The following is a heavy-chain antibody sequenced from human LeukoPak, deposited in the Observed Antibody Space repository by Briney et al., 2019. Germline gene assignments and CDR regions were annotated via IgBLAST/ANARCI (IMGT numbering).Heavy chain of an antibody. CDR1: GFTFSSYG. V-gene: IGHV3-30*03. CDR3: ARARITMVRGVISIPLNFDY. J-gene: IGHJ4*02. CDR2: ISYDGSNK. Sequence: GGSLRLSCAASGFTFSSYGMHWVRQAPGKGLEWVAVISYDGSNKYYADSVKGRFTISRDNSKNTLYLQMNSLRAEDTAVYYCARARITMVRGVISIPLNFDYWGQGTLVTVSS. D-gene: IGHD3-10*01.